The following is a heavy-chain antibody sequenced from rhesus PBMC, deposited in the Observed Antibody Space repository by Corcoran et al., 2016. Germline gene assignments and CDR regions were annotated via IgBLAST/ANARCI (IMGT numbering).Heavy chain of an antibody. CDR1: GGSISISYHY. J-gene: IGHJ4*01. Sequence: QVQLQASGPGLVMLSECLSLTSAVSGGSISISYHYASLVRPAPGKGLEWIWSISYSERANYDTSLKGRVTISRDASKNQFSLKLNSVTAADTAVFYCARDHSNIWTGYFDYWGQGVLVTVSS. CDR2: ISYSERA. D-gene: IGHD3-3*01. V-gene: IGHV4-122*02. CDR3: ARDHSNIWTGYFDY.